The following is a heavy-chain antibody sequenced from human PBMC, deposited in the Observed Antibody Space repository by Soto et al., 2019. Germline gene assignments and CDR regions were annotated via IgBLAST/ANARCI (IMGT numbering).Heavy chain of an antibody. D-gene: IGHD1-26*01. CDR3: ARSMYSGSYSASAAFDI. CDR1: GYTFTSYD. Sequence: ASVKVSCKASGYTFTSYDINWVRQATGQGLEWMGWMNPNSGNTGYAQKFQGRVTMTRYTSISTAYMELSSLRSEDTAVYYCARSMYSGSYSASAAFDIWGQRTMVTVSS. J-gene: IGHJ3*02. V-gene: IGHV1-8*01. CDR2: MNPNSGNT.